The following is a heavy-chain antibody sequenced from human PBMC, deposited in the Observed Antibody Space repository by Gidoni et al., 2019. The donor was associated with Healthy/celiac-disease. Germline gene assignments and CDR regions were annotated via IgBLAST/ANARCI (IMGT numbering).Heavy chain of an antibody. D-gene: IGHD5-18*01. V-gene: IGHV4-31*01. J-gene: IGHJ3*02. Sequence: QVQLQESGPGLVKPSQTLSLTCTVSGGSISSVGYYWSWLRQHPGKGLEWIGYIYDSGSTYYNPSLKSLVTISVDTSKNQFSLKLSSVTAADTAVYYCARVRGYSYGNEAFDIWGQGTMVTVSS. CDR2: IYDSGST. CDR3: ARVRGYSYGNEAFDI. CDR1: GGSISSVGYY.